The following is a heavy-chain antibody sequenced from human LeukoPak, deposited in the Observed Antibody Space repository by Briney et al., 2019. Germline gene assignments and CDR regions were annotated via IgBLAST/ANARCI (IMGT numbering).Heavy chain of an antibody. V-gene: IGHV4-4*07. Sequence: SETLSLTCTVSGGSISSYYWSWIRQPAGKGLEWIGRIYTSGSTNYNPSLKSRVTMSVDTSKNQFSLKLSSVTAADTAVYYCARGGLSLDIVVVPAVNREDYYYYGMDVWGKGTTVTVSS. CDR1: GGSISSYY. CDR3: ARGGLSLDIVVVPAVNREDYYYYGMDV. CDR2: IYTSGST. D-gene: IGHD2-2*03. J-gene: IGHJ6*04.